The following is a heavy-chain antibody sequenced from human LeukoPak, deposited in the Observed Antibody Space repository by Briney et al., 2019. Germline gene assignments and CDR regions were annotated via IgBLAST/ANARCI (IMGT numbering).Heavy chain of an antibody. CDR2: IYYSGST. CDR1: GGSISSYY. J-gene: IGHJ3*02. V-gene: IGHV4-59*01. CDR3: ARVTDCSGGSCYSRLSGAFDI. D-gene: IGHD2-15*01. Sequence: PSETLSLTCTVSGGSISSYYWSWIRQPPGKGLEWIGYIYYSGSTNYNPSLKSRVTISVDTSKNQFSLKLSSVTAADTAVYYCARVTDCSGGSCYSRLSGAFDIWGQGTMVTVSS.